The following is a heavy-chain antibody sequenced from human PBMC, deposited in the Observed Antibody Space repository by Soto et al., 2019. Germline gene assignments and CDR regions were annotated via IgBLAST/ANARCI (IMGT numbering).Heavy chain of an antibody. CDR3: ARVRYQRPSGATEDYHYYGMDV. V-gene: IGHV1-18*01. D-gene: IGHD2-2*01. CDR1: GYTFTRYA. Sequence: GASVKVSCKASGYTFTRYAFSWVRQAPGQGLEWMGWISVYSGKANYAQKFQDRVTMTTDTSTSTASMELRSLTSDDTAVYYCARVRYQRPSGATEDYHYYGMDVWGQGTTVTVSS. CDR2: ISVYSGKA. J-gene: IGHJ6*02.